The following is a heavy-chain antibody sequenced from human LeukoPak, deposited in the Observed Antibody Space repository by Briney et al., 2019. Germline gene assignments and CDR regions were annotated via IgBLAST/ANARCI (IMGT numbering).Heavy chain of an antibody. V-gene: IGHV3-30*18. Sequence: GGSLRLSCAASGFTFTSYGTHWVRQSPGKGLEWVAVISYDGSNKYYADSVKGRFTISRDNSKNTLYLQMNSLRAEDTAVYYCAKALYATEAIDYWGQGTLVTVSS. CDR2: ISYDGSNK. CDR3: AKALYATEAIDY. CDR1: GFTFTSYG. D-gene: IGHD2-2*02. J-gene: IGHJ4*02.